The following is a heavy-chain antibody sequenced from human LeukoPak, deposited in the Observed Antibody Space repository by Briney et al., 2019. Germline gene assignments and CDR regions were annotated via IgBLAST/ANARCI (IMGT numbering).Heavy chain of an antibody. D-gene: IGHD3-9*01. V-gene: IGHV3-7*01. CDR2: INKDGSEK. CDR3: ARDHFDWSRGYMDV. Sequence: GGSLRLSCAASGLTFSTSPMNWVRLAPGKGLEWVASINKDGSEKYYVGSVKGRFTISRDNAKNSLYLQMSSLRAEDTAVYYCARDHFDWSRGYMDVWGKGTTVTVSS. J-gene: IGHJ6*03. CDR1: GLTFSTSP.